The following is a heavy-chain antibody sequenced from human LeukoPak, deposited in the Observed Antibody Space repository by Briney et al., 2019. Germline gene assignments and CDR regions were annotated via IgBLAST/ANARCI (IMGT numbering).Heavy chain of an antibody. CDR3: ARDAWRGYYYDSSGYSPAFDI. V-gene: IGHV4-59*01. CDR2: IYYSGST. Sequence: SETLSLTCTVSGGSISSYYWSWIRQPPGGGLEWIGYIYYSGSTNYNPSLKSRVTISVDTSKNQFSLKLSSVTAAGTAVYYCARDAWRGYYYDSSGYSPAFDIWGQGTMVTVSS. J-gene: IGHJ3*02. D-gene: IGHD3-22*01. CDR1: GGSISSYY.